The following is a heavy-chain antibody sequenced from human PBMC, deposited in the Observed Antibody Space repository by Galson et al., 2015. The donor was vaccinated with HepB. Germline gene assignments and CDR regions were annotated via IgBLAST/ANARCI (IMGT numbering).Heavy chain of an antibody. CDR3: ARLYGDFVRYFDL. V-gene: IGHV3-48*01. D-gene: IGHD4-17*01. Sequence: SLRLSCAASGFTFSSYSMNWVRQAPGKGLEWVSYISSSSSTIYYADSVKGRFTISRDNAKNSLYLQMNSLRAEDTAVYYCARLYGDFVRYFDLWGRGTRVTVSS. J-gene: IGHJ2*01. CDR1: GFTFSSYS. CDR2: ISSSSSTI.